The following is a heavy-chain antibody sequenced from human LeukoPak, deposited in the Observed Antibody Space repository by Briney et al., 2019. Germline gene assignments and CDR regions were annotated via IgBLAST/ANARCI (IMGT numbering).Heavy chain of an antibody. CDR2: IYTSGST. D-gene: IGHD1-26*01. V-gene: IGHV4-4*07. J-gene: IGHJ3*02. CDR1: GGSISSYY. Sequence: SETLSLTCTVSGGSISSYYWSWIRQPAGKGLEWIGRIYTSGSTNCNPSLKSRVTMSVDTSKNQFSLKLSSVTAADTAVYYCAREGEKWELLRHDAFDIRGQGTMVTVSS. CDR3: AREGEKWELLRHDAFDI.